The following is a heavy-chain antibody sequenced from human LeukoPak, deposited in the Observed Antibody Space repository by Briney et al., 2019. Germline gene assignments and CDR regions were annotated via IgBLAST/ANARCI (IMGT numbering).Heavy chain of an antibody. CDR3: ARVDLYSGSYQRSTYFDY. CDR2: IYYSGNT. CDR1: GVSISSSNSY. J-gene: IGHJ4*02. Sequence: KPSETLSLTCTVSGVSISSSNSYWGWIRQPPGKGLEWIGSIYYSGNTYYNASLKSQVSISIDTSKNQFSLKLSSVTAADTAVYYCARVDLYSGSYQRSTYFDYWGQGTLVTVSS. V-gene: IGHV4-39*01. D-gene: IGHD1-26*01.